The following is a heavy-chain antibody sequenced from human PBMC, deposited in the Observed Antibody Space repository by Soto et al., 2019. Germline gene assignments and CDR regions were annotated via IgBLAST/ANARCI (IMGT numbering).Heavy chain of an antibody. Sequence: GGSLRLSCAASGFTFSDYYMSWIRQAPGKGLEYISYISSSSGSTNYADSVKGRFPISRDNAKNSLYLQMISLRAEDTAVYYCARDRGGYDRLYYYHGMDVWGQGTTVTVSS. CDR1: GFTFSDYY. D-gene: IGHD5-12*01. V-gene: IGHV3-11*06. CDR2: ISSSSGST. J-gene: IGHJ6*02. CDR3: ARDRGGYDRLYYYHGMDV.